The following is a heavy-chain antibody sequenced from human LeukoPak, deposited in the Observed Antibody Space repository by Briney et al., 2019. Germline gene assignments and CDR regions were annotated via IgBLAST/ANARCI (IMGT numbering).Heavy chain of an antibody. CDR1: GASISSYY. CDR3: ASQSEYSSSSDY. Sequence: SETLSLTCTVSGASISSYYWSWIRQPPGKGLEWIGYIYHSGSTYYNPSLKSRVTISVDRSKNQFSLKLSSVTAADTAVYYCASQSEYSSSSDYWGQGTLVTVSS. J-gene: IGHJ4*02. V-gene: IGHV4-59*12. D-gene: IGHD6-6*01. CDR2: IYHSGST.